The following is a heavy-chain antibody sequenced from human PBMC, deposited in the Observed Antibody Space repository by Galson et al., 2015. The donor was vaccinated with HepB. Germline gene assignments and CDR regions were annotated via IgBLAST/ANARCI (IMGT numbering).Heavy chain of an antibody. Sequence: SLRLSCAASGFTFSSHWMYWVRQAPGRGLVWVSRINRDGSSTNYADSVKGRFTISRDNAKNTLYLQMSSLRAEDTAVYYCGRGIEVVPDASGMDVWGQGTTVTVSS. D-gene: IGHD2-2*01. CDR2: INRDGSST. CDR3: GRGIEVVPDASGMDV. V-gene: IGHV3-74*01. J-gene: IGHJ6*02. CDR1: GFTFSSHW.